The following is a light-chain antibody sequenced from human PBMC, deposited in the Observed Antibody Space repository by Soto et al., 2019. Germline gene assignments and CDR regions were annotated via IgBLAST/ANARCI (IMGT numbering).Light chain of an antibody. CDR3: CSYASTSTFQEVL. CDR1: SSDVGSYNL. CDR2: EGT. J-gene: IGLJ2*01. V-gene: IGLV2-23*03. Sequence: QSVLTQPASVSGSPGQSITIPCTGTSSDVGSYNLVSWYQQHPGKAPKLMIYEGTKRPSGVSNRFSGSKSGNTASLTISGLQAEDEADYYCCSYASTSTFQEVLFGGGTKVTVL.